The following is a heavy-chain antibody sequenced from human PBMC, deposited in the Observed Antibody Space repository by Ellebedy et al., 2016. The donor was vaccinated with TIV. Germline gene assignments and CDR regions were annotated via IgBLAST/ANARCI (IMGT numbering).Heavy chain of an antibody. CDR2: IYYSGST. V-gene: IGHV4-39*07. CDR3: ARDKGRLGELSGAGGGFDP. Sequence: MPSETLSLTCTVSGGSISSSSYYWGWIRQPPGKGLEWIGSIYYSGSTYYNPSLKSRVTISVDTSKNQFSLKLSSVTAADTAVYYCARDKGRLGELSGAGGGFDPWGQGTLVTVSS. D-gene: IGHD3-16*01. J-gene: IGHJ5*02. CDR1: GGSISSSSYY.